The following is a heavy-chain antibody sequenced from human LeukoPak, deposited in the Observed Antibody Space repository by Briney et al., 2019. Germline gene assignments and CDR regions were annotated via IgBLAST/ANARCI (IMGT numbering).Heavy chain of an antibody. V-gene: IGHV4-59*08. CDR1: GRSLSSYS. Sequence: PSETLSLTCTVSGRSLSSYSWQWIRHPPGKGLEWVGYIYYSGRTDYHPSLKSRVTMSIDTPKKQFSPKVASLTAPDTACYYSGRIDYKHSVKGRVTMSIDTSKNPFYLKVTSVTAADTAVYYCGRRRVETATITEDNWFGPWGQGTLVTVSS. CDR2: IYYSGRT. CDR3: GRIDYKHSVKGRVTMSIDTSKNPFYLKVTSVTAADTAVYYCGRRRVETATITEDNWFGP. J-gene: IGHJ5*02. D-gene: IGHD3-10*01.